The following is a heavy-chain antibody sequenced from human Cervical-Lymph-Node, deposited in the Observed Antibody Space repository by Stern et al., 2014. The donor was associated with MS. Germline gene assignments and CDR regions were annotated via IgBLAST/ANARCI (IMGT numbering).Heavy chain of an antibody. V-gene: IGHV5-51*03. CDR1: GYSFTNYW. J-gene: IGHJ4*02. CDR2: IHPGDSDT. Sequence: VQLMQSGAEMKEPGASLKISCKGSGYSFTNYWIAWVRQMPGKGLEWMGIIHPGDSDTTYSPSFQGQVTISTDKSISTAYLQWTSLTVSDTAIYYCARRWGSSDWYGKFDYWGQGTLVTVSS. CDR3: ARRWGSSDWYGKFDY. D-gene: IGHD6-13*01.